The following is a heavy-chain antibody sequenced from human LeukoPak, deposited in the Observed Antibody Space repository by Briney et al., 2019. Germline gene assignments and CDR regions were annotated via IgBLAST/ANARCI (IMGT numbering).Heavy chain of an antibody. CDR1: NDSIKDYY. J-gene: IGHJ4*02. D-gene: IGHD2-15*01. V-gene: IGHV4-59*01. Sequence: PSETLSLXCTVSNDSIKDYYWNWIRQPPGKGLEWIGFISNSGSTNYNPSLKSRVTISIDTSKRQFSLKLSSVTAADTAVYYCARGLAARDIDYWGQGTLVTVSS. CDR3: ARGLAARDIDY. CDR2: ISNSGST.